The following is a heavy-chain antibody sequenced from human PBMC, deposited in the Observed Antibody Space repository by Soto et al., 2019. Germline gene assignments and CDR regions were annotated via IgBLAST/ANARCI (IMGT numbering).Heavy chain of an antibody. CDR1: GYSFTSYW. CDR2: IYPGDSDT. Sequence: GESLKISCKGTGYSFTSYWIGWLRQMPGKGLEWMGIIYPGDSDTRYSPSFQGQVTISADKSISTAYLQWSSLKASDTAMYYCARQGLLLWFGELLLGDAFDIWGQGTMVTVSS. D-gene: IGHD3-10*01. CDR3: ARQGLLLWFGELLLGDAFDI. J-gene: IGHJ3*02. V-gene: IGHV5-51*01.